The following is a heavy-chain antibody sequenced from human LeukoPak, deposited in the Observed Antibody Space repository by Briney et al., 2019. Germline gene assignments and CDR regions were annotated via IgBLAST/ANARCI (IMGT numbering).Heavy chain of an antibody. CDR1: GFTFSSYW. CDR3: ARIPHPDYADAQ. Sequence: GGSLRLSCAASGFTFSSYWMSWFRQAPGKGLEWVANIKQDGSDKYYVDSVKGRFTISRDNAKNSLYLQMNSLRAEDTAVYFCARIPHPDYADAQWGQGTLVIVSS. D-gene: IGHD4-17*01. CDR2: IKQDGSDK. V-gene: IGHV3-7*01. J-gene: IGHJ4*02.